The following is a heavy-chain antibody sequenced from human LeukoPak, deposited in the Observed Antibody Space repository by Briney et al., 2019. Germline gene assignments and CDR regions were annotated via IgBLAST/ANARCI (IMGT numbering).Heavy chain of an antibody. V-gene: IGHV3-23*01. J-gene: IGHJ4*02. Sequence: GGSLRLACVASGFTFNNYAMNWVRQAPGKGLEWVSVISGSGGNTYYADSVKGRFTISRDNSKNTLYLQMNSLRADDTAMYYCSNGYCSRTTCSPNYWGQGTLVTVSS. CDR3: SNGYCSRTTCSPNY. CDR2: ISGSGGNT. D-gene: IGHD2-2*01. CDR1: GFTFNNYA.